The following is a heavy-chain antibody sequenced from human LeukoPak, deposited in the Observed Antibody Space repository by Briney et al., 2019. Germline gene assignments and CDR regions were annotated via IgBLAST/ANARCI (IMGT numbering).Heavy chain of an antibody. D-gene: IGHD6-19*01. J-gene: IGHJ3*02. V-gene: IGHV3-48*01. CDR1: GFTFSSYS. CDR3: ARGKYNSGSWDAFDI. CDR2: ISSSSSTI. Sequence: GGSLRLSCAASGFTFSSYSMNWVRQAPGKGLEWVSYISSSSSTIYYADSVKGRFTISRDNAKNSLYLQMNSLRAEDTAVYYCARGKYNSGSWDAFDIWGQGTMVTVSS.